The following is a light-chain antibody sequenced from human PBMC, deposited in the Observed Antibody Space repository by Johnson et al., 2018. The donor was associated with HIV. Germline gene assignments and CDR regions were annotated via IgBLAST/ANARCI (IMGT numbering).Light chain of an antibody. CDR1: SSNIGNNY. CDR2: ENN. J-gene: IGLJ1*01. V-gene: IGLV1-51*02. CDR3: GTWDASLSVNV. Sequence: QSVLTQPPSVSAAPGQKVTISCSGSSSNIGNNYVSWYQQLPGTAPKLLIYENNKRPSGIPDRFSGSKSGTSATLGITGLQTWDEADYYCGTWDASLSVNVFGPGTKVTVL.